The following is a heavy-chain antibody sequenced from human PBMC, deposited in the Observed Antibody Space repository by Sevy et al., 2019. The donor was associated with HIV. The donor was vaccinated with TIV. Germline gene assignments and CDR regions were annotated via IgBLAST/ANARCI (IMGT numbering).Heavy chain of an antibody. CDR2: ITGTGSST. CDR1: GFTFSSYA. CDR3: AKGGIWSPPTWFDP. D-gene: IGHD3-3*01. V-gene: IGHV3-23*01. Sequence: GGSLRLSCAASGFTFSSYAMSWVRQAPGKGPEWVSAITGTGSSTNYADSVKGRFTISRDNSKNTLYLQMNSLRAEDTAVYYCAKGGIWSPPTWFDPWGQGTLVTVSS. J-gene: IGHJ5*02.